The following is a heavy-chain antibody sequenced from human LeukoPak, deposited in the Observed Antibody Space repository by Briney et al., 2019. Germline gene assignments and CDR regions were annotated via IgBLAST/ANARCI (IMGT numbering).Heavy chain of an antibody. D-gene: IGHD1-26*01. CDR1: GFTFSSYG. J-gene: IGHJ4*02. CDR3: AKDPGGSYLNYFDY. V-gene: IGHV3-30*18. Sequence: GRSLRLSCAASGFTFSSYGMHWVRQAPGKGLEWVAVISYDGSNKYYADSVKGRFTTSRDNSKNTLYLQMNSLRAEDTAVYYCAKDPGGSYLNYFDYWGQGTLVTVSS. CDR2: ISYDGSNK.